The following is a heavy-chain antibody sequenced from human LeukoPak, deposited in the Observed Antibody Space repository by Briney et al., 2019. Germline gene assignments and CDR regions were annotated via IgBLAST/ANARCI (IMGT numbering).Heavy chain of an antibody. V-gene: IGHV4-4*07. Sequence: SETLSLTCSVSGGSMNNFYWNWIRKPAGKGLEWIGRIYASGSTNYQSSLKSRVSMSIDTSKKEFSLKLTPVTAADTAIYFCARESISTAANWFDTWGQGTLVTVAP. D-gene: IGHD2-2*01. J-gene: IGHJ5*02. CDR1: GGSMNNFY. CDR2: IYASGST. CDR3: ARESISTAANWFDT.